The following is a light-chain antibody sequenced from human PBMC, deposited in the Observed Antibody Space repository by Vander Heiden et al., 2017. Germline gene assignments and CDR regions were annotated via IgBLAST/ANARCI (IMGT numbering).Light chain of an antibody. CDR3: YSTDSSGPWV. V-gene: IGLV3-10*01. CDR2: EDS. J-gene: IGLJ3*02. Sequence: SYELPQPPPVSVSPGQTARITCSGDALPKQYAYWYQQKSGQAPVLVIYEDSKRPSGIPERFSGSSSGTMATLTISGAQVEDEADYYCYSTDSSGPWVFGGGTKLTGL. CDR1: ALPKQY.